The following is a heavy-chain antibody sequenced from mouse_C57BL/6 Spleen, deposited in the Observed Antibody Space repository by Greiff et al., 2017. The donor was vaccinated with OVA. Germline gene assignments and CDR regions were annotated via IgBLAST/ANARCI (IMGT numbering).Heavy chain of an antibody. D-gene: IGHD3-2*02. CDR1: GYTFTSYW. CDR3: ARDSSGYGGYAMDY. Sequence: VQLQQPGAELVKPGASVKMSCKASGYTFTSYWITWVKQRPGQGLEWIGDIYPGSGSTNYNEKFKSKATLTVDTSSITAYMQLSSLTSEDSAVYYCARDSSGYGGYAMDYWGQGTSVTVSS. V-gene: IGHV1-55*01. J-gene: IGHJ4*01. CDR2: IYPGSGST.